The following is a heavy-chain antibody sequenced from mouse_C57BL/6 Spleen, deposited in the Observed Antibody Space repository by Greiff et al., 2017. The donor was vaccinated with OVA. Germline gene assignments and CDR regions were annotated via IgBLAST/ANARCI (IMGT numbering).Heavy chain of an antibody. V-gene: IGHV5-6*01. CDR1: GFTFSSYG. Sequence: EVQLVESGGDLVKPGGSLKLSCAASGFTFSSYGMSWVRQTPDKRLEWVATISSGGSYTYYPDSVKGRFTISRDNAKNTLYLQMSSLKSEDTAMYCCARDYYSNSFAYWGQGTLVTVSA. D-gene: IGHD2-5*01. CDR3: ARDYYSNSFAY. CDR2: ISSGGSYT. J-gene: IGHJ3*01.